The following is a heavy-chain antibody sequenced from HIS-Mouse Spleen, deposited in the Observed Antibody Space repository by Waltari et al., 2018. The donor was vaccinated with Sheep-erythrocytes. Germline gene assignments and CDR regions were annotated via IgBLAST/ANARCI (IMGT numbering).Heavy chain of an antibody. CDR2: ISIGSSYI. D-gene: IGHD3-10*01. J-gene: IGHJ4*02. V-gene: IGHV3-21*01. Sequence: EVQLVESGGGLVQPGGSLRLSCAASGFTFSSYSLNWVRQAPGKGLDLVSSISIGSSYIYYTDSVKGRFTISRDNAKNSLYLQMNSLRAEDTAVYYCARDRSNYFDYWGQGTLVTVSS. CDR3: ARDRSNYFDY. CDR1: GFTFSSYS.